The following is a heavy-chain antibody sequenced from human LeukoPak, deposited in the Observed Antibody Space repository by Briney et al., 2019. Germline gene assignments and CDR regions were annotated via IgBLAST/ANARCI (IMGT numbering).Heavy chain of an antibody. V-gene: IGHV1-69*05. J-gene: IGHJ6*03. CDR2: IIPIFGTA. CDR1: GGTFSSYA. CDR3: ARGYSSSDYYYYMDV. Sequence: GASVKVSCKASGGTFSSYAISWVRQAPGQGLEWMGGIIPIFGTANYAQKFQGRVTITTDESTSTAYMELSSLRSEDTAVYYCARGYSSSDYYYYMDVWGKGTTVTVSS. D-gene: IGHD6-6*01.